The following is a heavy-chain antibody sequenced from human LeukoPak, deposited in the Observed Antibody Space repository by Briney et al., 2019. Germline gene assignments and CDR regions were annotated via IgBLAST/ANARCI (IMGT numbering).Heavy chain of an antibody. CDR3: ARYLSGSYRPYFDY. J-gene: IGHJ4*02. CDR1: GDSISSHY. CDR2: IYHSGSI. Sequence: PSETLSLTCTVSGDSISSHYWSWIRQPPGKGLEWIGYIYHSGSINYNPSLKSRVTISVDTSKNQFSLNLSSVTAADTAVYCCARYLSGSYRPYFDYWGQGTLVTVSS. D-gene: IGHD1-26*01. V-gene: IGHV4-59*11.